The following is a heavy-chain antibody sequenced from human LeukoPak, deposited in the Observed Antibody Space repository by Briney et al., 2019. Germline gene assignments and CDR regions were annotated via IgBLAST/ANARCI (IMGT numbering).Heavy chain of an antibody. CDR3: ARDPYGP. V-gene: IGHV3-74*01. CDR1: GFTFSDYW. CDR2: IDIDGSHA. J-gene: IGHJ5*02. Sequence: GGSLRLSCVASGFTFSDYWMQWFRQAPGQGPVWVSRIDIDGSHATYADSVMGRFTISRDNAKNTLYLQMDSLRAEDTAMYYCARDPYGPWGQGTLVIVSS. D-gene: IGHD4-17*01.